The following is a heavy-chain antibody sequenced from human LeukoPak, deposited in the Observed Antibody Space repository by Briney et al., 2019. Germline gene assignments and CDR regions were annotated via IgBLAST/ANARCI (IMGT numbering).Heavy chain of an antibody. D-gene: IGHD3-22*01. J-gene: IGHJ4*02. CDR3: ARDAPYYYDSSGYLPFY. CDR1: GFTFSSYG. Sequence: GGSLRLSCAASGFTFSSYGMHWVRQAPGKGLEWVAVISYDGSNKYYADSVKGRFTISRDNSKNTLYLQMNSLRAEDTAVYYCARDAPYYYDSSGYLPFYWGQGALVTVSS. V-gene: IGHV3-30*19. CDR2: ISYDGSNK.